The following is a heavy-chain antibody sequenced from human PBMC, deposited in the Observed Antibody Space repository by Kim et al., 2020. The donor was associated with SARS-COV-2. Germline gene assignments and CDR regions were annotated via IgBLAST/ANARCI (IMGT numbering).Heavy chain of an antibody. CDR1: GGSISSSNW. CDR3: ASAPYSSSSHFDY. Sequence: SETLSLTCAVSGGSISSSNWWSWVRQPPGKGLEWIGEIYHSGSTNYNPSLKSRVTISVDKSKNQFSLKLSSVTAADTAVYYCASAPYSSSSHFDYWGQGTLVTVSS. CDR2: IYHSGST. V-gene: IGHV4-4*02. D-gene: IGHD6-6*01. J-gene: IGHJ4*02.